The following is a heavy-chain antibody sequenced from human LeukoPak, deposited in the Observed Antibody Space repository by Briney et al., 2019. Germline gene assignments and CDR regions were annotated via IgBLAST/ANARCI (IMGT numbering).Heavy chain of an antibody. Sequence: GGSLRLSCAASGFTFSSYAMSWVRQAPGKGLEWVSAISGSGGSTYYADSVKGRFTISRDNSKNTLYLQMNSLRAEDTAVYYCARDSEGYYYDSSGLTFDYWGQGTLVTVSS. CDR3: ARDSEGYYYDSSGLTFDY. CDR2: ISGSGGST. J-gene: IGHJ4*02. CDR1: GFTFSSYA. V-gene: IGHV3-23*01. D-gene: IGHD3-22*01.